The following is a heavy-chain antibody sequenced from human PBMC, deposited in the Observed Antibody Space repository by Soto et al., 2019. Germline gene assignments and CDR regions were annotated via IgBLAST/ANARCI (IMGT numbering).Heavy chain of an antibody. V-gene: IGHV4-59*08. Sequence: SETLSLTCTVSGGSISSYYWSWIRQPPGKGLEWIGYIYYSGSTNYNPSLKSRVTISVDTSKNQFSLKLSSVTAADTAVYYCARSSIAAAPPAYWGQGTLVTVSS. J-gene: IGHJ4*02. D-gene: IGHD6-13*01. CDR1: GGSISSYY. CDR3: ARSSIAAAPPAY. CDR2: IYYSGST.